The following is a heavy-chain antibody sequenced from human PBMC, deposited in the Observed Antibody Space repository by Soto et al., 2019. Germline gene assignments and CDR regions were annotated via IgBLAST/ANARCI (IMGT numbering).Heavy chain of an antibody. CDR2: IIPIFGTA. CDR1: GGTFSSYA. V-gene: IGHV1-69*01. J-gene: IGHJ4*02. D-gene: IGHD2-15*01. CDR3: ARDRLGYCSGGSCYYTDY. Sequence: QVQLVQSGAEVKKPGSSVKVSCKASGGTFSSYAISWVRQAPGQGLEWMGGIIPIFGTANYAQKFQGRVTITADESTSTAYMELSSLRSEDTAVYYCARDRLGYCSGGSCYYTDYWGQGTQVTVSS.